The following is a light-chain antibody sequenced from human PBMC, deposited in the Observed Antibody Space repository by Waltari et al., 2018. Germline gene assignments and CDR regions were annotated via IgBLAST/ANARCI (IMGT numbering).Light chain of an antibody. Sequence: QLVLTQSPSASASLGASVKFTCTLSSGHRRSAIAWHQQTPEKGPRYLMKVNSDGSHITGDWIHDRFSGSSYGAERYLTISSLQSEDEADYYCQTWGPGIRVFGGGTKLTVL. CDR1: SGHRRSA. J-gene: IGLJ3*02. V-gene: IGLV4-69*01. CDR2: VNSDGSH. CDR3: QTWGPGIRV.